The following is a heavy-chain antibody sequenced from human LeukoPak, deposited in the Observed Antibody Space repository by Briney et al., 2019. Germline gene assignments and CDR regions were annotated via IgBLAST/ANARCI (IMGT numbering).Heavy chain of an antibody. CDR1: GYRFTSYW. J-gene: IGHJ5*02. CDR2: IYPGDSDT. D-gene: IGHD1-1*01. V-gene: IGHV5-51*01. CDR3: ARLTGTTGTTTLDNWFDP. Sequence: GESLKISCKGSGYRFTSYWIGWVRQMPGKGLEWMGIIYPGDSDTRYSPSFQGQVTISADKSFSTAYLQWSSLKASDTAMYYCARLTGTTGTTTLDNWFDPWGQGTLVTVSS.